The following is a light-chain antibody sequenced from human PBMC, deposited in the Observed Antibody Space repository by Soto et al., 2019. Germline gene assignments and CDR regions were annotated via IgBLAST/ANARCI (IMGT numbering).Light chain of an antibody. V-gene: IGKV3-11*01. CDR3: QKYGNFWT. CDR1: ENVRTF. J-gene: IGKJ1*01. CDR2: GAS. Sequence: EVVLTQSPATLSLSPGERATLSCRASENVRTFVDWYQQKPGQAPRLLIHGASNRATGIPARFSGSGSGTDFSLTIRRLEPDDFAVYYCQKYGNFWTFGQGTKV.